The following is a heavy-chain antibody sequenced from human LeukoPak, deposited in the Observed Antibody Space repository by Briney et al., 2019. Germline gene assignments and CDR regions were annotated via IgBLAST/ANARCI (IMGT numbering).Heavy chain of an antibody. V-gene: IGHV3-72*01. CDR1: GFTFSDHY. CDR2: RRNKANSHTT. J-gene: IGHJ4*02. CDR3: ARGEVGYCSRTTCYGFDY. D-gene: IGHD2-2*01. Sequence: GGSLRLSCAASGFTFSDHYMDWVRQAPGKGLEWVGRRRNKANSHTTEYAASVKGRFTISRDDSKNSLYLQMNSLKTEDTAVYYCARGEVGYCSRTTCYGFDYWGQGTLVTVSS.